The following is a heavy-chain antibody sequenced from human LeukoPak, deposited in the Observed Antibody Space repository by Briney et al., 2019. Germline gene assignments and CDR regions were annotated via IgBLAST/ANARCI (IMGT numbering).Heavy chain of an antibody. D-gene: IGHD5-18*01. CDR1: GYSFTTYW. CDR2: VFPGDSKT. V-gene: IGHV5-51*01. J-gene: IGHJ4*01. CDR3: ARLVGETAMVRGFDL. Sequence: GESLKISCKGPGYSFTTYWIGLVRQMPGKGLEWMGIVFPGDSKTKYSPSFQGQVTISADKSITTAYLQWSSLRASDTAIYYCARLVGETAMVRGFDLWGQGTLVTVSS.